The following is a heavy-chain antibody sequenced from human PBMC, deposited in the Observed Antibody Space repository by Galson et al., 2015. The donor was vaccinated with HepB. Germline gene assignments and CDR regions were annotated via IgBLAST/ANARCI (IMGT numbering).Heavy chain of an antibody. Sequence: SVKVSCKASGGTFSSYAISWVRQAPGQGLVWMGGIIPIFGTANYAQKFQGRVTITADESTSTAYMELSSLRSEDTAVYYCARDPPYCSGGSCSDAFDIWGQGTMVTVSS. J-gene: IGHJ3*02. CDR2: IIPIFGTA. V-gene: IGHV1-69*13. CDR3: ARDPPYCSGGSCSDAFDI. CDR1: GGTFSSYA. D-gene: IGHD2-15*01.